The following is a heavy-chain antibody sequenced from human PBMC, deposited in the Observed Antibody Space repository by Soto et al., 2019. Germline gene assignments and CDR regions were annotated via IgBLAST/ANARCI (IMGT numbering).Heavy chain of an antibody. J-gene: IGHJ4*02. Sequence: EVQLVESGGGLVKPGGSLRLSCAASGFTFSHHSMNWVRQAPGKGLEWVSSISSRNTYISYGDSVKGRFTISRDNAKNSLYLQMNSLRAEDTAVYYCAREGSQVEGIFEHWGQGTLVIVSS. V-gene: IGHV3-21*01. CDR3: AREGSQVEGIFEH. CDR1: GFTFSHHS. CDR2: ISSRNTYI. D-gene: IGHD1-1*01.